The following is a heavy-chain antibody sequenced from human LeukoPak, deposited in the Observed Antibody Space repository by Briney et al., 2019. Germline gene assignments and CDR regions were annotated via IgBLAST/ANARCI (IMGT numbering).Heavy chain of an antibody. Sequence: PSEPLTLTCTVSGGFISSYYWSWIRQPPGKGLEWIGYIYYSGSTNHNPSLKSRVTISVDTSKNQFSLKLSSVTAADTAVYYCARDLDCSGGSCYGWFDPWGQGTLVTVSS. CDR2: IYYSGST. CDR3: ARDLDCSGGSCYGWFDP. J-gene: IGHJ5*02. V-gene: IGHV4-59*01. D-gene: IGHD2-15*01. CDR1: GGFISSYY.